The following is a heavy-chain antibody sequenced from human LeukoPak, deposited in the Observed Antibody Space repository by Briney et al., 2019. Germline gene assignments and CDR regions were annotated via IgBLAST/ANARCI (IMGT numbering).Heavy chain of an antibody. CDR2: ISSSSSTI. CDR1: GFAFSSHW. Sequence: GGSLRLSCAASGFAFSSHWMNWARQAPGKGLEWVSYISSSSSTIYYADFVKGRFTISRDNAKNSLYLQMNSLRAEDTAVYYCARAPYGGNSDYWGQGTLVTVSS. D-gene: IGHD4-23*01. CDR3: ARAPYGGNSDY. J-gene: IGHJ4*02. V-gene: IGHV3-48*04.